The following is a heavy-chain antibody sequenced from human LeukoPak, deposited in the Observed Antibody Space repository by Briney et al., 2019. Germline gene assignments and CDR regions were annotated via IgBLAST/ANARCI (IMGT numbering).Heavy chain of an antibody. CDR1: GYTFTGYY. Sequence: ASVKVSCKASGYTFTGYYMHWVRQAPGQGLEWMGWINPKSGGTNYAQNFQGRVTMTRDTSISTAYMELSGLRSDDRDVYYCVRDAIAAACTGGWGQGTLVTVSS. D-gene: IGHD6-13*01. CDR2: INPKSGGT. CDR3: VRDAIAAACTGG. J-gene: IGHJ4*02. V-gene: IGHV1-2*02.